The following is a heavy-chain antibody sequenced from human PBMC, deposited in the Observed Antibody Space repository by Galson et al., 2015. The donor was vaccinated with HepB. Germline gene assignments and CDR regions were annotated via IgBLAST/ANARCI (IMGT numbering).Heavy chain of an antibody. CDR3: ANRTKYSNTWWSGHYFDS. CDR1: GVSLSTSGEA. V-gene: IGHV2-5*02. CDR2: LYWDDGK. D-gene: IGHD4-11*01. J-gene: IGHJ4*02. Sequence: PALVKPTQTLTLTCSLSGVSLSTSGEAVAWLRQPPGKALEFLALLYWDDGKDFSSSLKRRLSISTDTSKRQVVLTLTSVGSVDTGTYYCANRTKYSNTWWSGHYFDSWGEGIPVTVSS.